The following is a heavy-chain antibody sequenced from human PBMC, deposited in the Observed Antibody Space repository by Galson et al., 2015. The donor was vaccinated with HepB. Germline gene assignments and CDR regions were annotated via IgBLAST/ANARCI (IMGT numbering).Heavy chain of an antibody. CDR1: GFTFSSYA. CDR2: ISYDGSNK. J-gene: IGHJ4*02. D-gene: IGHD6-6*01. Sequence: SLRLSCAASGFTFSSYAMHWVRQAPGKGLEWVAVISYDGSNKYYADSVKGRFTISRDNSKNTLYLQMNSLRAEDTAVYYCARDLNSSSRGYWGQGTLVTVSS. CDR3: ARDLNSSSRGY. V-gene: IGHV3-30-3*01.